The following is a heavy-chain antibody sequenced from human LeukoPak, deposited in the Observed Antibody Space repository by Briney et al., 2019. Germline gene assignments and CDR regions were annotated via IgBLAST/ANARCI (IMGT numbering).Heavy chain of an antibody. Sequence: ASVEVSCKASGGTFSSYAISWVRQAPGQGLEWMGTIRPGDTRTTYAQKFQGRVTMTWDMSTTTGYMELSSLRSEDTAVYYCVREKSGGTYDYWGQGTLVTVSS. CDR3: VREKSGGTYDY. J-gene: IGHJ4*02. CDR2: IRPGDTRT. V-gene: IGHV1-46*01. CDR1: GGTFSSYA. D-gene: IGHD3-16*01.